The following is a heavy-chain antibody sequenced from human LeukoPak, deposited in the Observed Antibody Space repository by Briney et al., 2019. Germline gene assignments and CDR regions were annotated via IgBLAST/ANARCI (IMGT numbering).Heavy chain of an antibody. CDR1: GYTFTSYD. V-gene: IGHV1-8*01. Sequence: ASVKVSCKASGYTFTSYDINWVRQATGQGLEWMGWMNPNSGNTGYAQKFQGRVTMTRNTSISTAYMELSSLRSEDTAVYYCARGGIVVVTARPYHFDYWGQGTLVTVSS. D-gene: IGHD2-21*02. CDR3: ARGGIVVVTARPYHFDY. CDR2: MNPNSGNT. J-gene: IGHJ4*02.